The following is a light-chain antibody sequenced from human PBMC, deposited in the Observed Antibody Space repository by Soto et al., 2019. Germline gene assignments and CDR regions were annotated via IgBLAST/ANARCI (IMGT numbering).Light chain of an antibody. Sequence: QSALTQPASVSASPGQSITISCTGGKNDIGSSDYVSWYQQHPGKAPQLIIYGVSNRPSGTSDRFSGSKSGNTASLTISGLQADNEADYYRSSSTSSNTLVFGGGPKVTVL. J-gene: IGLJ3*02. CDR2: GVS. V-gene: IGLV2-14*01. CDR3: SSSTSSNTLV. CDR1: KNDIGSSDY.